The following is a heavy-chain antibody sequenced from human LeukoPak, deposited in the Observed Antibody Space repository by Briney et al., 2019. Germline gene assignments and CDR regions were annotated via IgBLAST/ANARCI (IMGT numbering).Heavy chain of an antibody. CDR3: AKGRGVGATTYYYYRMDV. J-gene: IGHJ6*01. V-gene: IGHV4-59*01. D-gene: IGHD1-26*01. CDR1: GVSISSYY. Sequence: PSETLSLTCTVSGVSISSYYWSGIPQPPGRGVEWIGYIYYSGSTNYNPSLKSRVTISVDTSQKPFSLRLSSVTAPDTPLYCRAKGRGVGATTYYYYRMDVWGQGTPVTVSS. CDR2: IYYSGST.